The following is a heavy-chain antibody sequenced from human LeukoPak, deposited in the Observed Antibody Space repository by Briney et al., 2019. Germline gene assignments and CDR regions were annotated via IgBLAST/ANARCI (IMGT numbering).Heavy chain of an antibody. CDR3: ARYSVVTPWVALDI. CDR2: INPDSGGT. V-gene: IGHV1-2*02. D-gene: IGHD4-23*01. J-gene: IGHJ3*02. Sequence: ASVKVSCKASGYTFTGYYMHWVRQAPGQGLEWMGWINPDSGGTNYAQKFQGRVTMTRDTSISTAYMELSRLRSDDTAVYYCARYSVVTPWVALDIWGQGTMVTVSS. CDR1: GYTFTGYY.